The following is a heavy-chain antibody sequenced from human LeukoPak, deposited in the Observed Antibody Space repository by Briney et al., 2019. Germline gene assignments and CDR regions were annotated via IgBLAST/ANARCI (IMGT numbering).Heavy chain of an antibody. D-gene: IGHD3-22*01. CDR1: GGSFSGYY. CDR3: ARAGYYDSSGYYFGYGMDV. CDR2: INHSGST. V-gene: IGHV4-34*01. J-gene: IGHJ6*02. Sequence: KPSETLSLTCAVYGGSFSGYYWSWIRQPPGKGLEWIGEINHSGSTNYNPSLKGRVTISVDTSKNQFSLKLSSVTAADTAVYYCARAGYYDSSGYYFGYGMDVWGQGTTVTVSS.